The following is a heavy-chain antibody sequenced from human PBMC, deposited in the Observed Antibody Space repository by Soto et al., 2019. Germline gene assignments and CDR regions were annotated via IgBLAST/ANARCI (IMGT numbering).Heavy chain of an antibody. J-gene: IGHJ4*02. V-gene: IGHV3-30*18. CDR3: AKVTDY. CDR1: GFTFSGYG. Sequence: QVQLVESGGSVVQPGRSLRLSCAASGFTFSGYGLHWVRQAPGKGLEWVAVISHDGDKKYYADSVKGRFTISRDNSKNTLYLQMNSLAAEDTAVYFCAKVTDYWGQGTLVTVSS. CDR2: ISHDGDKK.